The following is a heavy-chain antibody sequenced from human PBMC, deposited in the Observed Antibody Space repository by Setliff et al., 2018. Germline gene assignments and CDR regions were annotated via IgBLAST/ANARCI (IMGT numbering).Heavy chain of an antibody. J-gene: IGHJ4*02. D-gene: IGHD6-19*01. Sequence: GGSLRLSCAASGLIFGNYAMNWVRQAPGKGLEWVSGISGSGRNTYYADSVKGRFTISRDNAKNTLYLQMNSLKTEDTAVYFCTTRIALPGTRGRIFDYWGQGTLVTVSS. CDR2: ISGSGRNT. CDR1: GLIFGNYA. CDR3: TTRIALPGTRGRIFDY. V-gene: IGHV3-23*01.